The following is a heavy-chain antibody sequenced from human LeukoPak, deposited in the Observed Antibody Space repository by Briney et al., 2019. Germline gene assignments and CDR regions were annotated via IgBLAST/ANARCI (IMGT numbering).Heavy chain of an antibody. J-gene: IGHJ4*02. CDR3: ARALAVAAYFDY. CDR2: ISGSGANT. CDR1: GFTFNSYA. D-gene: IGHD6-19*01. V-gene: IGHV3-23*01. Sequence: GGSLRLSCAASGFTFNSYAMSWVRQAPGKGLEWVSAISGSGANTYYVDSVKGRFTISRDNAKNSLYLQMNSLRAEDTAVYYCARALAVAAYFDYWGQGTLVTVSS.